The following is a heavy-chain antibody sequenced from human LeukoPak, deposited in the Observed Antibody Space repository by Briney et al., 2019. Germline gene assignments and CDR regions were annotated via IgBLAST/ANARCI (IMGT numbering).Heavy chain of an antibody. J-gene: IGHJ4*02. V-gene: IGHV4-59*06. CDR3: ARRNYYDSSGYYL. CDR2: IYYSGST. CDR1: GGSIGGYF. D-gene: IGHD3-22*01. Sequence: SETLSLTCTVSGGSIGGYFWSWLRQPPGKGLEWIGYIYYSGSTYYNPSLKSRVTISVDTSKNQFSLRLSYVTAADTAVYYCARRNYYDSSGYYLWGQGTLVTVSS.